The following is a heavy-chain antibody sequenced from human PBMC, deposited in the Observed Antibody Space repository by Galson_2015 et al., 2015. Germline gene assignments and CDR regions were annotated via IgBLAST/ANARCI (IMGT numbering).Heavy chain of an antibody. J-gene: IGHJ4*02. V-gene: IGHV1-46*01. CDR1: GYTFTSYY. D-gene: IGHD5-18*01. Sequence: SVKVSCKASGYTFTSYYMHWVRQAPGQGLEWMGIINPSGGSTSYAQKFQGRVTMTRDTSTSTVYMELSSLRSEDTAVYYCARAQSVDTAMVSLGYWGQGTLVTVSS. CDR2: INPSGGST. CDR3: ARAQSVDTAMVSLGY.